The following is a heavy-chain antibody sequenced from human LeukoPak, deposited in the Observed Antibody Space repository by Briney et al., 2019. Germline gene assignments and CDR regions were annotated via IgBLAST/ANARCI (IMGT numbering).Heavy chain of an antibody. CDR3: ARASGYYGDAFDI. D-gene: IGHD3-22*01. CDR1: GYTFTSYA. J-gene: IGHJ3*02. V-gene: IGHV1-3*01. CDR2: INAGNGNT. Sequence: ASVKVSCKASGYTFTSYAMHWVRQAPGQRLEWMGWINAGNGNTKYSQKFQGRVTIPRDTSASTAYMELSSLRSEDTAVYYCARASGYYGDAFDIWGQGTMVTVSS.